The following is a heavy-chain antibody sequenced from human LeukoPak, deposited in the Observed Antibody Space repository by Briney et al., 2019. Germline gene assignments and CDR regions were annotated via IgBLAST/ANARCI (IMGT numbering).Heavy chain of an antibody. V-gene: IGHV3-33*01. CDR1: GFTFSSYG. J-gene: IGHJ6*02. D-gene: IGHD6-25*01. CDR2: IWYDGSNE. CDR3: ARTIAAAGAFTRYGMDV. Sequence: PGGSLRLSCAASGFTFSSYGMHWVRQAPGQGLEWVAVIWYDGSNENSADSVKGRFTISRDNSKNTLYLQMNSLRAEDTAVYYCARTIAAAGAFTRYGMDVWGQGTTVTVSS.